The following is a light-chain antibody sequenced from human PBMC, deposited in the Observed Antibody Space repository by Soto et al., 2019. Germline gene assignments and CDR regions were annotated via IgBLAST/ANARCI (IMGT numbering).Light chain of an antibody. CDR2: AAS. CDR3: QKYNSAPPVT. J-gene: IGKJ3*01. V-gene: IGKV1-27*01. CDR1: QGISNS. Sequence: DIKMTQSPSSLSASVGDRVTITCRASQGISNSLAWYQQKPGKVPKLLIYAASTLQSGVPSRFSGSGSGTDFTFTISSLQPEDVASYYCQKYNSAPPVTFGRGTKVDI.